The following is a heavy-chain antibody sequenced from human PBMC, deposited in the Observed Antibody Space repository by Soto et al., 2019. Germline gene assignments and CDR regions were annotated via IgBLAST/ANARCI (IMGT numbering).Heavy chain of an antibody. CDR2: IYYSGST. D-gene: IGHD3-10*01. J-gene: IGHJ4*02. V-gene: IGHV4-59*08. CDR3: ARHNCGSGITYFDY. CDR1: GDSISSYY. Sequence: SGTLSLTCTVSGDSISSYYWSWIRQPPGKGLEWIGYIYYSGSTNYNPSLKSRVTISVDTSKNQFSLKLNSMTAADTAVYYCARHNCGSGITYFDYWGQGTLVTVSS.